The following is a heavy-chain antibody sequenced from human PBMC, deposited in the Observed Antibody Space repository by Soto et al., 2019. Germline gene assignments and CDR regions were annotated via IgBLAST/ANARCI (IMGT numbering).Heavy chain of an antibody. V-gene: IGHV3-30*18. D-gene: IGHD4-17*01. CDR1: GFTLSNSG. Sequence: GGSLRLSCEVSGFTLSNSGIHWVRQAPDKGLEWVATIAYEGKTANYADSAKGRFTISRDIPKSTVYLQMNSLRREDTATYYCAKSTSGYGGASDFWGQGTVVTV. CDR3: AKSTSGYGGASDF. J-gene: IGHJ4*02. CDR2: IAYEGKTA.